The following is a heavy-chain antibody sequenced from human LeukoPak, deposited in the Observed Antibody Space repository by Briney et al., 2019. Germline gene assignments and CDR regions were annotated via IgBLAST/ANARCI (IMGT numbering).Heavy chain of an antibody. V-gene: IGHV3-53*01. Sequence: PGGSLRLSCAASGFTVSNTYMTWVRQAPGKGLEWVSLIYSGGSTYYADSVKGRFTISRDNSKNTLSLQMNSLRAEDTAVYYCARDLGYSAYATVRGYTFDIWGQGTMVTVSS. D-gene: IGHD5-12*01. CDR1: GFTVSNTY. J-gene: IGHJ3*02. CDR3: ARDLGYSAYATVRGYTFDI. CDR2: IYSGGST.